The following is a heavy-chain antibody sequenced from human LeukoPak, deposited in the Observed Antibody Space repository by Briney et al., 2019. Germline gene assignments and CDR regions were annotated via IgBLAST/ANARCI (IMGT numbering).Heavy chain of an antibody. D-gene: IGHD2-15*01. Sequence: SQTLSLTCTVSGGSISSGPYYWSWIRQHPGKALEWIGYIYYSGSTYYNPSLKSRVTISVDRSKNQFSLKLSSVTAADTAVYYCARVDCSGGSCCLDCWGQGTLVTVSS. V-gene: IGHV4-31*03. J-gene: IGHJ4*02. CDR1: GGSISSGPYY. CDR3: ARVDCSGGSCCLDC. CDR2: IYYSGST.